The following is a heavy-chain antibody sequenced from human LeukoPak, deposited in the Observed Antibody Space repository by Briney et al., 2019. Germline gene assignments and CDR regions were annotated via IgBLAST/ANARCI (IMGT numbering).Heavy chain of an antibody. D-gene: IGHD4-17*01. CDR2: IYPGDSDT. V-gene: IGHV5-51*01. CDR3: ARHRAYGDYVDGFDI. J-gene: IGHJ3*02. Sequence: GESLKISCKGSGYSFTSYWIGWVRQMPGKGLEWMGIIYPGDSDTRYSPSSQGQVTISADKSISTAYLQWSSLKASDTAIYYCARHRAYGDYVDGFDIWGQGTMVTVSS. CDR1: GYSFTSYW.